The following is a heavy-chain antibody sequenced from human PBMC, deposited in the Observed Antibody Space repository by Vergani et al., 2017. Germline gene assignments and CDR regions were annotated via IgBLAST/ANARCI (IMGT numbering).Heavy chain of an antibody. CDR1: GFPFSDYG. V-gene: IGHV3-30*03. D-gene: IGHD1-1*01. CDR2: ISYDGNKK. Sequence: QVQLVESGGGEVQPGRSLRLSCSAAGFPFSDYGVHWVRQAPGKGLEWVSVISYDGNKKNYADYVKGRFTISRDNSKNTLYLEMNALRAEDTAVYYCARDFVTRVTTLDYYYMGVWGKGTTVTVSS. CDR3: ARDFVTRVTTLDYYYMGV. J-gene: IGHJ6*03.